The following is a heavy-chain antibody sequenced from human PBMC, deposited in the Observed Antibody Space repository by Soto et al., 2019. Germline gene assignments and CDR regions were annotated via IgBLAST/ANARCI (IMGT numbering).Heavy chain of an antibody. CDR2: IYDSGST. V-gene: IGHV4-4*07. D-gene: IGHD6-13*01. J-gene: IGHJ6*02. CDR3: ARWYSSSPIEAGHYYSAMDF. CDR1: GGFIRNYY. Sequence: SETLSLTCTVSGGFIRNYYWSWIRQPAGKGLEWIGRIYDSGSTNYNPSLKSRLTMSVDTSKNQLSLKLSSMTAADTAVYYCARWYSSSPIEAGHYYSAMDFWGQGIMVTVSS.